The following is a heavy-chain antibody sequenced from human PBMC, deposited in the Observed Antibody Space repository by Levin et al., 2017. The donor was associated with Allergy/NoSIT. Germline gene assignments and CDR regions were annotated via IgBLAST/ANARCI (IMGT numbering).Heavy chain of an antibody. Sequence: SCAASGFTFGDYAMHWVRQAPGKGLEWVSGIGRNSGIIVYADSVKGRFTISRDNAQNSLYLQVNSLRAEDTALYYCAKDIYAYGGYCSGGSCSFDYWGQGILVTVSS. V-gene: IGHV3-9*01. D-gene: IGHD2-15*01. J-gene: IGHJ4*02. CDR3: AKDIYAYGGYCSGGSCSFDY. CDR2: IGRNSGII. CDR1: GFTFGDYA.